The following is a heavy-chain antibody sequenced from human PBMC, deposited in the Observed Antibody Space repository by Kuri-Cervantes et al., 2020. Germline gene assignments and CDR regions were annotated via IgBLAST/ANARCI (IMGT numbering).Heavy chain of an antibody. CDR2: ISGSDNTI. V-gene: IGHV3-11*04. CDR3: AREISERVDY. CDR1: GFTFSDYY. J-gene: IGHJ4*02. Sequence: GESLKISCAASGFTFSDYYMNWIRQAPGKGLEWVSYISGSDNTISYADSVKGRFTISRDNAKNSVYLQVNSLRAEDTAVYYCAREISERVDYWGQGTLVTVSS.